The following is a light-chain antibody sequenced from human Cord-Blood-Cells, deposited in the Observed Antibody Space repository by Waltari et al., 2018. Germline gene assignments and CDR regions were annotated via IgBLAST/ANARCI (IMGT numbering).Light chain of an antibody. V-gene: IGKV1-39*01. J-gene: IGKJ5*01. CDR2: AAS. CDR1: QSISSY. Sequence: DIQMTQSPSSLSASVGDRVTLTCRASQSISSYLNWSQQKPGKAPKLLIYAASSLQSGVPSRFSGRGSGTDFTRTISSLQPEDFATYYCQQSYSTLITFGQGTRLEIK. CDR3: QQSYSTLIT.